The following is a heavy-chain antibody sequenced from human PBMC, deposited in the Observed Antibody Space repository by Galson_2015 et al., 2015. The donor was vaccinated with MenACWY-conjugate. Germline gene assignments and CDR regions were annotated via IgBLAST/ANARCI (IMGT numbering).Heavy chain of an antibody. Sequence: SLRLSCAGSGFTFSTYAMSWVRQAPGKGLEWVSAIRGSNDDTYYADSVKGRFTISRDNSKNTVYLQMNSLTAEDTAVYFCARADVLRYLDWLPGSGSGMRVWGQGITVTVSS. J-gene: IGHJ6*02. CDR2: IRGSNDDT. D-gene: IGHD3-3*01. V-gene: IGHV3-23*01. CDR3: ARADVLRYLDWLPGSGSGMRV. CDR1: GFTFSTYA.